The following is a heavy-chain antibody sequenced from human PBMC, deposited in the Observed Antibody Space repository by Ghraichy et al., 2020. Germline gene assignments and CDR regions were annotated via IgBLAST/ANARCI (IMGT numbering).Heavy chain of an antibody. CDR1: GGSFSGYY. V-gene: IGHV4-34*01. J-gene: IGHJ4*02. CDR2: INHSGST. Sequence: TLSLTCAVYGGSFSGYYWSWIRQPPGKGLEWIGEINHSGSTNYNPSLKSRVTISVDTSKNQFSLKLSSVTAADTAVYYCARGRIRRVFDYWGQGTLVTVSS. D-gene: IGHD3-3*02. CDR3: ARGRIRRVFDY.